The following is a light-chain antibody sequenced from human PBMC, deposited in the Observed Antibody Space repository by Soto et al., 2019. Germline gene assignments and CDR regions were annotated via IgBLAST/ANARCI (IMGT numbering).Light chain of an antibody. V-gene: IGKV3-15*01. CDR2: DAS. Sequence: EVVMTQSPATLSVSPGERATLSCRASQSVSSNLAWYQQRPGQAPRVLIYDASTRATGIPARFSGSGSGTEFTLTISSLQSEEFAVYYCQQYNDWPRTFGQGTKVEIK. CDR3: QQYNDWPRT. J-gene: IGKJ1*01. CDR1: QSVSSN.